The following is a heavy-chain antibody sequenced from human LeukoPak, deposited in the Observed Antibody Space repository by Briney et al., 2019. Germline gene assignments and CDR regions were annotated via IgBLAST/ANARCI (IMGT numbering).Heavy chain of an antibody. D-gene: IGHD5-18*01. CDR2: INHSGST. V-gene: IGHV4-34*01. CDR1: GGSFSGYY. CDR3: ARGPRPRTAMDY. Sequence: SETLSLTCAVYGGSFSGYYWSWIRQPPGKGLEWSGEINHSGSTNYNPSRKSRVTISVDTSKNQFSLKLSSVTAAVTAVYYCARGPRPRTAMDYWGQGTLVTVSS. J-gene: IGHJ4*02.